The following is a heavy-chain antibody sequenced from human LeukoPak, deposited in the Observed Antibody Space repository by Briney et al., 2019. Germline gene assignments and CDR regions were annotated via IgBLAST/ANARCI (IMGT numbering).Heavy chain of an antibody. CDR1: GFTFSSYG. CDR3: AKASVGVTRKEFDY. Sequence: PGRSLRLSCAASGFTFSSYGMHWVRQAPGKGLEWVAVISYDGSNKYYADSVKGRFTISRDNSKNTLYLQMNSLRAEDTAVYYCAKASVGVTRKEFDYWGQGTLVTVSS. CDR2: ISYDGSNK. D-gene: IGHD2-21*02. V-gene: IGHV3-30*18. J-gene: IGHJ4*02.